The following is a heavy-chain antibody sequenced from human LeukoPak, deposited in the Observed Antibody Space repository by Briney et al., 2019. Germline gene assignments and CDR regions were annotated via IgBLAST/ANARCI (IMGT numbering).Heavy chain of an antibody. CDR3: ASNPIRYFDWLSEGGYFDY. V-gene: IGHV4-39*01. J-gene: IGHJ4*02. D-gene: IGHD3-9*01. CDR1: GGSISSSSYY. CDR2: IYYSGST. Sequence: KTSETLPLTCTVSGGSISSSSYYWGWIRQPPGKGLEWIGSIYYSGSTYYNPSLKSRVTISVDTSKNQFSLKLSSVTAADTAVYYCASNPIRYFDWLSEGGYFDYWGQGTLVTVSS.